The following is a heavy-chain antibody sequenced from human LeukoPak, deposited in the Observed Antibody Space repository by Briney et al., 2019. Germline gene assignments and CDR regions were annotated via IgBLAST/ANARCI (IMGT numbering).Heavy chain of an antibody. V-gene: IGHV3-7*01. CDR2: IKQDGSEK. J-gene: IGHJ4*02. D-gene: IGHD3-3*01. CDR1: GFTFSTYW. CDR3: AGRVPSRVVTDYFDY. Sequence: GESLRLSCAASGFTFSTYWMSWFRQAPGKGLEWVANIKQDGSEKNYVDSVKGRFTISRDNARNSLYLQMNSLRAEDTAVYYCAGRVPSRVVTDYFDYWGQGTLVTVSS.